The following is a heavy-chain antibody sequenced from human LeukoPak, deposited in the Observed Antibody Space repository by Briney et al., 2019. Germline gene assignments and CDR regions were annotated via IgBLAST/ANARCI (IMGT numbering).Heavy chain of an antibody. J-gene: IGHJ4*02. V-gene: IGHV1-46*01. CDR3: ARDREWLFDY. Sequence: ASVKVSCKASGYTFSSYYMHWVRQAPGQGLEWMGIINPSGGSTSYAQNFQGRVTMTRDTSTSTIYMDLSSLRSEDTAVYYCARDREWLFDYWGQGTLVTVSS. CDR2: INPSGGST. D-gene: IGHD3-3*01. CDR1: GYTFSSYY.